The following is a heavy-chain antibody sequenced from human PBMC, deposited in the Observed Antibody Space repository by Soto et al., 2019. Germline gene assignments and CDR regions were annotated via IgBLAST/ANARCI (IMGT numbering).Heavy chain of an antibody. CDR2: INNDATYR. Sequence: PGVSLRRSCAGSGFTFSDYFITWIRQAPGKGLDWISYINNDATYRKYADSVKGRFTVSRDNAKNSVFLQTNSLRPEDTALYYCGKGAPIFGVVDAWGPGTLVTVSS. CDR1: GFTFSDYF. J-gene: IGHJ1*01. V-gene: IGHV3-11*06. CDR3: GKGAPIFGVVDA. D-gene: IGHD3-3*01.